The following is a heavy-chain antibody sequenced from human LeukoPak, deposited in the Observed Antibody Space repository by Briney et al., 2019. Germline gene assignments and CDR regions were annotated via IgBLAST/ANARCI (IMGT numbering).Heavy chain of an antibody. CDR2: IYYSGST. V-gene: IGHV4-61*08. D-gene: IGHD3-10*01. CDR3: ARHSEFGDMLDP. Sequence: PSQTLSLTCTVSGGSISNLDYYWTWIRQPPGKGLEWIGYIYYSGSTNYNPSLKSRVTISVDTSKNQFSLKLSSVTAADTAVYYCARHSEFGDMLDPWGQGTLVTVSS. J-gene: IGHJ5*02. CDR1: GGSISNLDYY.